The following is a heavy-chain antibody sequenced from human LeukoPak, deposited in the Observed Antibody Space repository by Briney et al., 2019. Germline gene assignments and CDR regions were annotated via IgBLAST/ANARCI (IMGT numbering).Heavy chain of an antibody. V-gene: IGHV4-31*03. D-gene: IGHD4-17*01. CDR1: GGSISSGGYY. CDR2: IYYSGST. CDR3: ARDLYGEADGWYYYGMDV. J-gene: IGHJ6*02. Sequence: SETLSLTCTVSGGSISSGGYYWSWIRQHPGKGLEWIGYIYYSGSTYYNPSLKSRVTISVDTSKDQFSLKLSSVTAADTAVYYCARDLYGEADGWYYYGMDVWGQGTTVTVSS.